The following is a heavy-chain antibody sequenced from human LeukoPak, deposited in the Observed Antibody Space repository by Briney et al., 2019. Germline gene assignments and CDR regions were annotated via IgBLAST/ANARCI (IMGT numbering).Heavy chain of an antibody. J-gene: IGHJ5*02. D-gene: IGHD6-19*01. V-gene: IGHV4-4*07. CDR2: ICTGGST. Sequence: PSETLSLTCTVSGGSLSCYYWSWIRQPAGKGLEWIGRICTGGSTNYNPSLKSRVTISVDKSKNQFSLKLSSVTAADTAVYYCARGDSSGWYAPSTYSWFDPWGQGTLVAVSS. CDR3: ARGDSSGWYAPSTYSWFDP. CDR1: GGSLSCYY.